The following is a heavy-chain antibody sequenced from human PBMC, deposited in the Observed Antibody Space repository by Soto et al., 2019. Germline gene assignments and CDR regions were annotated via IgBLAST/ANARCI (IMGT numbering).Heavy chain of an antibody. CDR2: ISGSGGST. D-gene: IGHD4-17*01. J-gene: IGHJ6*02. CDR3: AKDQRPVTTPDYYYYGMDV. Sequence: GGSLRLSCAASGFTFSSYAMSWVRQAPGKGLEWVSAISGSGGSTYYADSVKGRFTISRDNSKNTLYLQMNSLRAEDTAVYYCAKDQRPVTTPDYYYYGMDVWGQGTTVTVSS. V-gene: IGHV3-23*01. CDR1: GFTFSSYA.